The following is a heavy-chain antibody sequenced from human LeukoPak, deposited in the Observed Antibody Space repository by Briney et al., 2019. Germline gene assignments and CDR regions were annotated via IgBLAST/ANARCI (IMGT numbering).Heavy chain of an antibody. V-gene: IGHV4-34*01. J-gene: IGHJ3*02. Sequence: SETLSLTCAVYGGSFGGYYWSWIRQPPGKGLEWIGEINHSGSTNYNPSLKSRVTISVDTSKNQFSLKLSSVTAADTAVYYCARGRLRSRQHAFDIWGQGTMVTVSS. D-gene: IGHD5-12*01. CDR2: INHSGST. CDR3: ARGRLRSRQHAFDI. CDR1: GGSFGGYY.